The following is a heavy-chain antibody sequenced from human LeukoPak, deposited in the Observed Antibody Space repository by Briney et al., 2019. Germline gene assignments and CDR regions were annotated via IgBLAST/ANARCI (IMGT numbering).Heavy chain of an antibody. CDR2: ITGSGDST. D-gene: IGHD5-12*01. V-gene: IGHV3-23*01. CDR1: GFTFSSFS. Sequence: GGSLRLSCAASGFTFSSFSMNWVRQAPGKGLEWISSITGSGDSTYYADSVKGRFTISRANSKNALYLDMSSLSVEDTAVYFCAKERPIYTGYDFEAFDVWGQGIMVTVSS. J-gene: IGHJ3*01. CDR3: AKERPIYTGYDFEAFDV.